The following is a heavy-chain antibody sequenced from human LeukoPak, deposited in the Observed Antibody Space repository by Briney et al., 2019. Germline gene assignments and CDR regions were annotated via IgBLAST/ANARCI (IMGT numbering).Heavy chain of an antibody. D-gene: IGHD5-18*01. CDR1: GYTFTGYY. CDR3: ARALVDTAMVTDGGLNYYYYYMDV. J-gene: IGHJ6*03. Sequence: GASVKVSCKASGYTFTGYYMHWVRQAPGQGLEWMGWINPNSGGTNYAQKFQGRVTMTRDTSISTAYMELSRLRSDDTAVYYCARALVDTAMVTDGGLNYYYYYMDVWGKGTTVTISS. CDR2: INPNSGGT. V-gene: IGHV1-2*02.